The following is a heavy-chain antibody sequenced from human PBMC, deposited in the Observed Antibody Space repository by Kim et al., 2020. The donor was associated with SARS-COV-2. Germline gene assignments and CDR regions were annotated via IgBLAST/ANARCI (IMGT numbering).Heavy chain of an antibody. J-gene: IGHJ4*02. D-gene: IGHD2-2*01. V-gene: IGHV4-34*01. CDR3: ARLSNCSSTSCDDY. Sequence: NPSLKSRVTISVDTSKNQFSLKLGSVTAADTAVYYCARLSNCSSTSCDDYWGQGTLVTVSS.